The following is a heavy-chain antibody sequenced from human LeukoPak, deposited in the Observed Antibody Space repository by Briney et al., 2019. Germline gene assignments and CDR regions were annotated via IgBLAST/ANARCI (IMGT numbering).Heavy chain of an antibody. J-gene: IGHJ5*02. CDR3: ARSSTGAPKIWFVP. CDR2: IYYSGGT. Sequence: SETLSLTCTVSGGPITSSIYYWGWIRQPPGKGLEWIGSIYYSGGTYYNPSLKSRVTISADTFKNQFSLKLSSVTAADTAVYHCARSSTGAPKIWFVPWGRGTLVTVSS. V-gene: IGHV4-39*01. CDR1: GGPITSSIYY. D-gene: IGHD1-1*01.